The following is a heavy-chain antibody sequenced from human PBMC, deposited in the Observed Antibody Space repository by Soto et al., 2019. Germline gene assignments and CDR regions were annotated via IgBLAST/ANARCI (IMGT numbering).Heavy chain of an antibody. D-gene: IGHD6-13*01. V-gene: IGHV1-69*06. J-gene: IGHJ6*02. CDR1: GGTFTSFA. CDR3: ARDAGAACVYDFDMDV. Sequence: QVQLVQSGAEVKKPGSSVKVSCKASGGTFTSFAISWVRQAPGEGPEWMGRIIPMFGTVNYAQNFQGRVTITADTSTSTAYMELSSLRSDDTAVYYCARDAGAACVYDFDMDVWGQGTTVTVSS. CDR2: IIPMFGTV.